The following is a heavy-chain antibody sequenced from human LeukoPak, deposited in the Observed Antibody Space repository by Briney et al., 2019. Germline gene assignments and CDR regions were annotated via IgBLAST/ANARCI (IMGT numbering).Heavy chain of an antibody. D-gene: IGHD2-2*01. J-gene: IGHJ4*02. CDR1: GFTFSSYA. CDR2: ISGSGGST. CDR3: ARQTGESTNFDN. Sequence: GGSLRLSCAASGFTFSSYAMSWVRQAPGKGLEWVSAISGSGGSTYYADSVRGRFTISRDNSKNTLYLLMNSLRAEDTAMYHCARQTGESTNFDNWGQGTLVTVSS. V-gene: IGHV3-23*01.